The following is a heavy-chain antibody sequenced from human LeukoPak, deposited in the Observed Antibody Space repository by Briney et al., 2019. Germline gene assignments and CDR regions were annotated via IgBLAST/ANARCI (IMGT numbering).Heavy chain of an antibody. J-gene: IGHJ4*02. V-gene: IGHV3-11*03. CDR1: GFTFSSYW. CDR2: ISSSNTYT. CDR3: ARSRSYYPADY. Sequence: PGGSLRLSCAASGFTFSSYWMHWIRQAPGKGLEWVSYISSSNTYTNYAGSVKGRFTISRDDAKNSLYLQMNSLRAEDTAVYYCARSRSYYPADYWGQGTPVTVSS. D-gene: IGHD1-26*01.